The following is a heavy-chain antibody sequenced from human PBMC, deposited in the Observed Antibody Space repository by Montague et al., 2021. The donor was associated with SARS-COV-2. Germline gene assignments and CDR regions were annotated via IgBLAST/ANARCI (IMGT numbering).Heavy chain of an antibody. Sequence: SETRSLTCSVSGVSVSSNNYYWTWIRRPPGKGLEWIGYIYFNGNTIPNPSLEGRVTTSIDTSKNHFSLRLTSVTAADTAVYYCAREVVGVRTNWLDTWGQGTLVAVSS. CDR2: IYFNGNT. D-gene: IGHD3-16*01. V-gene: IGHV4-61*03. J-gene: IGHJ5*02. CDR1: GVSVSSNNYY. CDR3: AREVVGVRTNWLDT.